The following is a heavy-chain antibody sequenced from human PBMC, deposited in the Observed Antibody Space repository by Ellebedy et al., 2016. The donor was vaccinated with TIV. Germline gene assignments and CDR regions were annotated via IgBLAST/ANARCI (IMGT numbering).Heavy chain of an antibody. J-gene: IGHJ4*02. V-gene: IGHV3-30-3*01. CDR1: GFTFSSYV. D-gene: IGHD6-19*01. CDR3: ASQNPAYSSGQVSPIDH. Sequence: PGGSLRLSCAASGFTFSSYVMHWVRQAPGKGLEGVAVISYDGSNKYYADSVKGRFTISRDNSKNTLYLQMNSLRGEDTAVYYCASQNPAYSSGQVSPIDHWGQGALVTVSS. CDR2: ISYDGSNK.